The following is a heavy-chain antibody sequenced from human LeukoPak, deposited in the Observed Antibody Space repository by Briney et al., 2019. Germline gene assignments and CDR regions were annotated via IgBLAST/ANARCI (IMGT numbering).Heavy chain of an antibody. J-gene: IGHJ4*02. D-gene: IGHD2-2*02. Sequence: GGSLRLSCAASGFSFNNYWMSWVRQTPEKGLEWVANMRHDESEKYYVDSVKGRFTISRDNAKNSVYLQMNSLRVEDTAVYYCAKDSCSSTSCYIAYWGQGTLVTVSS. V-gene: IGHV3-7*01. CDR2: MRHDESEK. CDR3: AKDSCSSTSCYIAY. CDR1: GFSFNNYW.